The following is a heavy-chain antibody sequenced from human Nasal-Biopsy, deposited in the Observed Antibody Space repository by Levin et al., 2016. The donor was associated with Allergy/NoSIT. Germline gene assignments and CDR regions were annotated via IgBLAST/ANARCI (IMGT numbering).Heavy chain of an antibody. CDR3: ARGHSRVEPSALFKRRGGGGWFDP. CDR1: GASINSHY. Sequence: SETLSLTCTVSGASINSHYWSWIRQPPGTGLEWIGYIFYTGRTNYNPSLKSRLTVSVDRSKNQFSLRLNSVTAADTAVYYCARGHSRVEPSALFKRRGGGGWFDPWGQGTLVTVSS. CDR2: IFYTGRT. J-gene: IGHJ5*02. V-gene: IGHV4-59*11. D-gene: IGHD2-2*01.